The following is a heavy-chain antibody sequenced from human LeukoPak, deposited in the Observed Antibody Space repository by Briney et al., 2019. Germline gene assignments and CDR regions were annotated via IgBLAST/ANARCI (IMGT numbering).Heavy chain of an antibody. Sequence: HPGGSLRLSCAASGFTFDDYAMHWVRQAPGKGLEWVSGISGSGDDTYYTDSVKGRFTISRDNSNNTMYLQMNNLRSEDTAVYFCVRDYYGSGTYQGNYYYGMDVWGHGTTVTVSS. D-gene: IGHD3-10*01. CDR2: ISGSGDDT. CDR1: GFTFDDYA. J-gene: IGHJ6*02. CDR3: VRDYYGSGTYQGNYYYGMDV. V-gene: IGHV3-23*01.